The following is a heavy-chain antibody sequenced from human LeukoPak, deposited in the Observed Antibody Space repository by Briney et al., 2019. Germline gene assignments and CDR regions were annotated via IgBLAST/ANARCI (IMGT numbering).Heavy chain of an antibody. CDR3: ARDPGRGYSYGTIFDY. CDR1: GYTFTSYG. J-gene: IGHJ4*02. V-gene: IGHV1-18*01. CDR2: ISAYNGNT. D-gene: IGHD5-18*01. Sequence: GASVKVSCKASGYTFTSYGISWVRQAPGQGLEWMGWISAYNGNTNYAQKLQGRVTMTTGTSTSTAYMELRSLRSDDTAVYYCARDPGRGYSYGTIFDYWGQGTLVTVSS.